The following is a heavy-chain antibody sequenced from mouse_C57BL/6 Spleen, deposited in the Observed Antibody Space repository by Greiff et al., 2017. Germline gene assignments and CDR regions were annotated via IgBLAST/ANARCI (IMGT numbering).Heavy chain of an antibody. D-gene: IGHD1-1*02. CDR2: IYPGDGDT. Sequence: VQLQQSGAELVKPGASVKISCKASGYAFSSYWMNWVKQRPGKGLEWIGQIYPGDGDTNYNGKFKGKATLTADKSSSTAYMQLSSLTSEDSAVYFCAREGSMEAWFAYWGQGTLVTASA. J-gene: IGHJ3*01. V-gene: IGHV1-80*01. CDR1: GYAFSSYW. CDR3: AREGSMEAWFAY.